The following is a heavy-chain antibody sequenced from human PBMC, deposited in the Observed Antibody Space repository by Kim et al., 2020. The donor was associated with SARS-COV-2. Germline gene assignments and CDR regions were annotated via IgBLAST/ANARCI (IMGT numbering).Heavy chain of an antibody. J-gene: IGHJ6*02. V-gene: IGHV4-59*01. D-gene: IGHD6-25*01. CDR3: ARRRDYFYGMDV. Sequence: NYNPSLKSRVTISVDTSKNQFSLKLSSVTAADTAVYYCARRRDYFYGMDVWGQGTTVTVSS.